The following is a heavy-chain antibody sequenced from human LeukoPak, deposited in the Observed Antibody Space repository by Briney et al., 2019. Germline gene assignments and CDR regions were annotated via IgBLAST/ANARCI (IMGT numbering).Heavy chain of an antibody. CDR3: AKREGSSSRHFDY. CDR2: ISGTGVRT. J-gene: IGHJ4*02. Sequence: PGGSLRLSCEASGFTFSSYGMSWVRQAPGQGLEWVSGISGTGVRTYYADSVKGRFSISRDNSKNTLHLQMNSLRAEDMAVYYCAKREGSSSRHFDYWGQGTLVTVSS. D-gene: IGHD6-6*01. CDR1: GFTFSSYG. V-gene: IGHV3-23*01.